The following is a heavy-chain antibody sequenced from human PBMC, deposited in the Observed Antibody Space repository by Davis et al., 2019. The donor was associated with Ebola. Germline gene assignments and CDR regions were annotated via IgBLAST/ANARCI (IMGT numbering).Heavy chain of an antibody. D-gene: IGHD3-10*01. J-gene: IGHJ4*02. Sequence: GGSLRLSCAASGFTFSSYDMHWVRQATGKGLEWVSAIGTAGDTYYPGSVKGRFTISRENAKNSLYLQMNSLRAGDTAVYYCARVDVLLWFGEFLALDYWGQGTLVTVSS. CDR2: IGTAGDT. V-gene: IGHV3-13*01. CDR3: ARVDVLLWFGEFLALDY. CDR1: GFTFSSYD.